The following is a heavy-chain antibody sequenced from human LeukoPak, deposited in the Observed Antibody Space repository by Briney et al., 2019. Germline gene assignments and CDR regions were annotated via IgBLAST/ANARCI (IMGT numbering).Heavy chain of an antibody. Sequence: GGSLRLSCAASGFTFSSYWMSWVRQAPGKGLEWVAVISYDGSNKYYADSVKGRFTISRDNSKNTLYLQMNSLRAEDTAVYYCARDLETKTTVTPGYWGQGTLVTVSS. CDR3: ARDLETKTTVTPGY. D-gene: IGHD4-17*01. V-gene: IGHV3-30*03. CDR2: ISYDGSNK. CDR1: GFTFSSYW. J-gene: IGHJ4*02.